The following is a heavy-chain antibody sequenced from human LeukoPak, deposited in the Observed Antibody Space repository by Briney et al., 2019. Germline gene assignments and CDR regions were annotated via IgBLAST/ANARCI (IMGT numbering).Heavy chain of an antibody. V-gene: IGHV1-69*13. D-gene: IGHD6-6*01. J-gene: IGHJ4*02. Sequence: ASVKVSCKASGYTFTGYYMHWVRQAPGQGLEWMGGIIPIFGTANYAQKFQGRVTITADESTSTAYMELSSLRSEDTAVHYCAGSSSSRRIPFNWGQGTLVTVSS. CDR1: GYTFTGYY. CDR2: IIPIFGTA. CDR3: AGSSSSRRIPFN.